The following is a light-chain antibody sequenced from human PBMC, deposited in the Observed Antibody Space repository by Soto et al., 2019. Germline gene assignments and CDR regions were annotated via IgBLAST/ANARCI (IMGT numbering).Light chain of an antibody. CDR2: GAS. Sequence: EMVLTHSQGTLSLSPGERATLSCRASQSVSSSYLAWYQQKPGQAPRLLIYGASSRATGIPDRFSGSASGTDFTLTISRLEPEDFAVYYCQQYGSSPLTFGGGTKVDIK. V-gene: IGKV3-20*01. CDR1: QSVSSSY. CDR3: QQYGSSPLT. J-gene: IGKJ4*01.